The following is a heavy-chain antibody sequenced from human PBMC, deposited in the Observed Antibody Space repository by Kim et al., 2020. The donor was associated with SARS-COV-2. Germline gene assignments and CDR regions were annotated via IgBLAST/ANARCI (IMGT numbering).Heavy chain of an antibody. J-gene: IGHJ1*01. Sequence: GESLKISCKGSGYSFTSYWIGWVRQMPGKGLEWMGIIYPGDSDTRYSPSIQGQVTISADKSISTAYLQWSSLKASDTAMYYCARLTGTATVTEYFQHWGQGTLVTVSS. V-gene: IGHV5-51*01. D-gene: IGHD5-18*01. CDR2: IYPGDSDT. CDR1: GYSFTSYW. CDR3: ARLTGTATVTEYFQH.